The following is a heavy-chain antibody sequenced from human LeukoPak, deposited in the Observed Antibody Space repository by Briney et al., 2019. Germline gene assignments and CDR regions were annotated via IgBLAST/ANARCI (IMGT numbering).Heavy chain of an antibody. J-gene: IGHJ5*02. CDR1: GGSFSGYY. D-gene: IGHD2-15*01. CDR3: ARGPKYCSGGSCLRRWFDP. Sequence: SETLSLTCAVYGGSFSGYYWSWIRQPPGKGLEWIGEINHSGSTNYNPSLKSRVTISVDTSKNQFSLKLSSVTAADTAVYYCARGPKYCSGGSCLRRWFDPWGQGTLVTVSS. CDR2: INHSGST. V-gene: IGHV4-34*01.